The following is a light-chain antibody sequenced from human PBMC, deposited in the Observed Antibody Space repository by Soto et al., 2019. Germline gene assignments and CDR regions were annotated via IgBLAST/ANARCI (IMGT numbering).Light chain of an antibody. CDR1: QSVGTSY. CDR2: GAS. V-gene: IGKV3-20*01. Sequence: EIVLTQSPGTLSLSPGERATLSCRASQSVGTSYLAWYQQKPGQAPRLLIYGASSRATGIPDRFSGSGSGTDFTLTISRLEPEDFAVYYCQQYGSSPRTFGKGTKV. CDR3: QQYGSSPRT. J-gene: IGKJ1*01.